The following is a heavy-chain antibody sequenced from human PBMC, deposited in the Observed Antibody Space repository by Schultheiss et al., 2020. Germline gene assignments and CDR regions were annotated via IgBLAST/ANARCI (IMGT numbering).Heavy chain of an antibody. J-gene: IGHJ4*02. CDR2: ISSSSSYI. Sequence: GGSLRLSCAASGFTFSSYSMNWVRQAPGKGLEWVSSISSSSSYIYYADSVKGRFTISRDNAKNSLYLQMNSLRAEDTAVYYCARAEYYDFWSGTLSEDYWGQGTLVTAPQ. CDR3: ARAEYYDFWSGTLSEDY. CDR1: GFTFSSYS. D-gene: IGHD3-3*01. V-gene: IGHV3-21*01.